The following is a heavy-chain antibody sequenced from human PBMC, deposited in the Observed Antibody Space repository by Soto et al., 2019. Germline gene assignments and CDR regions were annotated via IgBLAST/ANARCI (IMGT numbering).Heavy chain of an antibody. CDR2: IYYSGST. Sequence: SETLSLTCTVSGCSLSSYYWSWIRQPPGKGLEWIGYIYYSGSTNYNPSLKSRVTISVDTSKNQFSLKLSSVTAADTAVYYCARDLGFNSFDYWGQGTLVTVS. D-gene: IGHD1-20*01. V-gene: IGHV4-59*01. CDR1: GCSLSSYY. CDR3: ARDLGFNSFDY. J-gene: IGHJ4*02.